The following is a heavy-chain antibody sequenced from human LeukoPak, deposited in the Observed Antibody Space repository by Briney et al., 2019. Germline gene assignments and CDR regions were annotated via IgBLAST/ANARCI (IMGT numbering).Heavy chain of an antibody. Sequence: PSETLSLTCSVSGDSISLSFYYWGWIRQPPGKALEWIGSVYYSGTTSYNPSLKSRVTISVDTSKNQFSLKLSSVTAADTAVYYCARGRYDSSGESFDIWGQGTMVTVSS. CDR2: VYYSGTT. J-gene: IGHJ3*02. CDR3: ARGRYDSSGESFDI. V-gene: IGHV4-39*07. D-gene: IGHD3-22*01. CDR1: GDSISLSFYY.